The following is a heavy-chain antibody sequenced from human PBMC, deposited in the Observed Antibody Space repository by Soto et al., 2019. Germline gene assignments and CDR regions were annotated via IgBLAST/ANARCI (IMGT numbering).Heavy chain of an antibody. J-gene: IGHJ6*02. CDR2: IGTAGDP. CDR1: GFTFSDYD. Sequence: DVQLVESGGGLVQPGGSLRLSCAASGFTFSDYDMQWVRQAIGKGLEWVSAIGTAGDPYYPGSVKGRFTISRENAKNSLYLQMNSLRAGDTAVHYCARAGVSTRWFLDVWGQGTTVIVSS. D-gene: IGHD2-2*01. CDR3: ARAGVSTRWFLDV. V-gene: IGHV3-13*05.